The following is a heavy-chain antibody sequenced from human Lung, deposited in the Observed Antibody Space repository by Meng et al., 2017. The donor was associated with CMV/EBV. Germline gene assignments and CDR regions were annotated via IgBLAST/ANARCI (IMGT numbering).Heavy chain of an antibody. J-gene: IGHJ4*02. Sequence: QVQLVQSGAEVKKPGASVTVSCKASGYTFTNSGISWVRQAPGQGLDWMGWISGYKGNTNYAQKFQGRVTMTTNTSTSTAYMELGSLRSDDTAVYYCARDSSGYYYTDDYWGQGTLVTVSS. V-gene: IGHV1-18*01. D-gene: IGHD3-22*01. CDR2: ISGYKGNT. CDR3: ARDSSGYYYTDDY. CDR1: GYTFTNSG.